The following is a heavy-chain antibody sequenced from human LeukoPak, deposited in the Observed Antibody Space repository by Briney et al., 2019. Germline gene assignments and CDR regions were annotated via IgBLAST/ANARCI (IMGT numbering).Heavy chain of an antibody. Sequence: GGSLRLSCAASGFTFSSYWMSWVRQAPGKGLEWVANIKQDGSEKYYVDSVKGRFTISRDNAKNSLYLQMNSLRAEDTAVYYCARRIPGLTPHIVYWGQGTLVTVSS. J-gene: IGHJ4*02. CDR2: IKQDGSEK. D-gene: IGHD2-15*01. CDR3: ARRIPGLTPHIVY. CDR1: GFTFSSYW. V-gene: IGHV3-7*01.